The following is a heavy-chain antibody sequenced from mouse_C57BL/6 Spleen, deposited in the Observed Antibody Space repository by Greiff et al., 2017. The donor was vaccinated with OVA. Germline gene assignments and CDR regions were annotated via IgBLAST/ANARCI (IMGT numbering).Heavy chain of an antibody. D-gene: IGHD3-3*01. V-gene: IGHV1-64*01. CDR2: IHPNSGST. J-gene: IGHJ3*01. Sequence: QVQLQQPGAELVKPGASVKLSCKASGYTFTSYWMHWVKQRPGQGLEWIGMIHPNSGSTNYNEKFKSKATLTVDKSSSTAYMQLSSLTSEDSAVYYCAREGGLAWFAYWGQGTLVTVSA. CDR1: GYTFTSYW. CDR3: AREGGLAWFAY.